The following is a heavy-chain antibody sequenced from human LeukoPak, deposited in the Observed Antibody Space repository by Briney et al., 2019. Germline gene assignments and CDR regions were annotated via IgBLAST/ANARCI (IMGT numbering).Heavy chain of an antibody. CDR2: ISYDGSNK. J-gene: IGHJ4*02. V-gene: IGHV3-30-3*01. D-gene: IGHD3-22*01. Sequence: PGGSLRLSCAASGFTFSSYAMHWVRQAPGKGLEWVAVISYDGSNKYYADSVKGRFTISRDNPKNTLYLQMNSLRAEDTAVYYCARDLFSTGYYDSSGYYGGAYWGQGTLVTVSS. CDR3: ARDLFSTGYYDSSGYYGGAY. CDR1: GFTFSSYA.